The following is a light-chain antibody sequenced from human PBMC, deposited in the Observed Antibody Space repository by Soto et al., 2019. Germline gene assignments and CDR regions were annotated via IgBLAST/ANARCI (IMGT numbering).Light chain of an antibody. J-gene: IGKJ1*01. CDR2: GAS. CDR3: QQYGRSLRT. V-gene: IGKV3-20*01. Sequence: EIVLTQSPGTLSLSPGERATLSCRASQSVRSSYLDWYQQKPGQAPRLLIYGASSRATGIPDRFSGSGSGTDFTLTISRLEPEDFAVYYCQQYGRSLRTFGQGTKVEIK. CDR1: QSVRSSY.